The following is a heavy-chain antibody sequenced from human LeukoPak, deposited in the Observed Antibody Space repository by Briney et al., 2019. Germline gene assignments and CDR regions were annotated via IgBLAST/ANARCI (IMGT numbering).Heavy chain of an antibody. V-gene: IGHV3-66*01. CDR2: IYSGGST. Sequence: PGGSLRPSCAVSGFTVSSNYMNWVRQAPGKGLEWVSIIYSGGSTYHADSVKGRFTISRDSSKNTLYLQMNSLRPEDTAVYYCARDDGSGGPFDYWGQGTLVTVSS. D-gene: IGHD6-19*01. J-gene: IGHJ4*02. CDR3: ARDDGSGGPFDY. CDR1: GFTVSSNY.